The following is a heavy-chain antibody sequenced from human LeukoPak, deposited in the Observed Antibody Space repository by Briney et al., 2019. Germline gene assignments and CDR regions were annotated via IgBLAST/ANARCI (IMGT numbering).Heavy chain of an antibody. J-gene: IGHJ3*02. V-gene: IGHV5-51*01. D-gene: IGHD2-21*01. CDR3: ARQEACGGECDSSWNAFDI. CDR1: GYSFTSYW. Sequence: PGESLKISCKGSGYSFTSYWIGWVRQMPGKGLEWMGIIYPGDSDTRYSPSFQGQVTISANKSISTAYLQWSSLKASDTAMYYCARQEACGGECDSSWNAFDIWGQGTMVTVSS. CDR2: IYPGDSDT.